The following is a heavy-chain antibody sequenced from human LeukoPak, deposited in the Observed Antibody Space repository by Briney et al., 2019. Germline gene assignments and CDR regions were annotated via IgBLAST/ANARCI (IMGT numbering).Heavy chain of an antibody. CDR2: IYYSGST. D-gene: IGHD2-2*01. CDR1: SGSVNSYY. V-gene: IGHV4-59*02. J-gene: IGHJ6*02. Sequence: SQTLSLTCTVSSGSVNSYYWSWIRQPPGKGLEWIGYIYYSGSTNYNPSLKSRVTISVDTSKNQFSLKLSSVTAADTAVYYCARVPAAPRLYMDVWGQGTTVTVSS. CDR3: ARVPAAPRLYMDV.